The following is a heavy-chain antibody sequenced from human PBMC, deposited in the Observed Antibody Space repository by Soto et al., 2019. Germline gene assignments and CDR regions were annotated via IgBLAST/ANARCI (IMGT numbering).Heavy chain of an antibody. CDR2: IYYSGST. D-gene: IGHD5-18*01. CDR1: GGSISSYY. CDR3: ARGVGVNSMVTHSQYYGMDV. J-gene: IGHJ6*02. V-gene: IGHV4-59*01. Sequence: PSGTLSLTCTDCGGSISSYYWSWIRLPPGKGLEWIGYIYYSGSTNYNPSLKSRVTISIDSSKNQFSLKLSSVTAADTAVYYCARGVGVNSMVTHSQYYGMDVWGQGTTVSGS.